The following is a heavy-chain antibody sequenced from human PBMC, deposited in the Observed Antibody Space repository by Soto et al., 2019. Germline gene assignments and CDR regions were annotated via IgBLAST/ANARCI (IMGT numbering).Heavy chain of an antibody. CDR1: GGSISSSSYY. V-gene: IGHV4-39*01. CDR2: IYYSGST. CDR3: ARTYIAARPGGGFDP. D-gene: IGHD6-6*01. J-gene: IGHJ5*02. Sequence: PSETLSLTCTVSGGSISSSSYYWGWIRQPPGKGLEWIGSIYYSGSTYYNPSLKSRVTISVDTSKNQFSLKLSSVTAADTAVYYCARTYIAARPGGGFDPWGQGTLVTVSS.